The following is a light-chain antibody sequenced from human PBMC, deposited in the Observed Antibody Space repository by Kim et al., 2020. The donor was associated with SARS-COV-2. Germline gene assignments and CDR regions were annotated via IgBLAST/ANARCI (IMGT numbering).Light chain of an antibody. CDR3: QTWGPGIRV. Sequence: AAVKRTCTLGKSHDTDASAGHQQQPGKGPRYLMKVNSDGSHSKGDGIPDRFSGSSSGAERYLTISSLQSDDEADYYCQTWGPGIRVFGGGTQLTVL. V-gene: IGLV4-69*01. CDR2: VNSDGSH. CDR1: KSHDTDA. J-gene: IGLJ3*02.